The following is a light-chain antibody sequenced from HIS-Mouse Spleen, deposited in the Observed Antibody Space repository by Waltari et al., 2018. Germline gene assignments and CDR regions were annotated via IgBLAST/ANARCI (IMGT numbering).Light chain of an antibody. CDR3: CSYAGSYSYV. J-gene: IGLJ1*01. CDR2: DVS. Sequence: QSALTQPRSVSGSPGQSVTISCTCTSSDAGGYNHVSWYQQHPGKAPKLMIYDVSKRPSGVPDRFSGSKSGNTASLTISGLQAEDEADYYCCSYAGSYSYVFGTGTKVTVL. CDR1: SSDAGGYNH. V-gene: IGLV2-11*01.